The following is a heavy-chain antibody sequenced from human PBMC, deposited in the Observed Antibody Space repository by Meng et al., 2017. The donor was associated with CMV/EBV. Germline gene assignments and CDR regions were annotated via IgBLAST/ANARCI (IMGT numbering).Heavy chain of an antibody. CDR3: ARDFSAYDSSGYYAYYGMDV. J-gene: IGHJ6*02. CDR1: GFTFDDYA. Sequence: GGSLRLSCAASGFTFDDYAMHWVRQAPGKGLEWVSGISWNSGSIGYADSVKGRFTISRDNAKNSLYLQMNSLRAEDTALYYCARDFSAYDSSGYYAYYGMDVWGQGTTVTVSS. V-gene: IGHV3-9*01. CDR2: ISWNSGSI. D-gene: IGHD3-22*01.